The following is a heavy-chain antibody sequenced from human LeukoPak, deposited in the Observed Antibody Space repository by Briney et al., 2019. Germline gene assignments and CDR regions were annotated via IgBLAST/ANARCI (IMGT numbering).Heavy chain of an antibody. D-gene: IGHD3-22*01. CDR1: GFTFDDYA. CDR2: ISWNSGSI. CDR3: AKEAYYYDRSGLFDY. J-gene: IGHJ4*02. Sequence: GGSLRLSCAASGFTFDDYAMHWVRQAPGKGLEWVSGISWNSGSIGYADSVKGRFTISRDNAKNSLYLQMNSLRAEDTALYYCAKEAYYYDRSGLFDYWGQGTLVTVSS. V-gene: IGHV3-9*01.